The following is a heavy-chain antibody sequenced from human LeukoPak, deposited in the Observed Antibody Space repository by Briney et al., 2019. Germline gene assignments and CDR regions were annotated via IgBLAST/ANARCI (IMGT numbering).Heavy chain of an antibody. Sequence: SETLSLTCTVSGGSISSGGYYWSWIRQHPGKGLEWIGYIYYSGSTYYNPSLKSRVTISVDTSKNQFSLKLSSVTAADTAVYYCARHVRQADYVWGSYRPIDYWGQGTPVTVSS. CDR3: ARHVRQADYVWGSYRPIDY. CDR1: GGSISSGGYY. CDR2: IYYSGST. J-gene: IGHJ4*02. D-gene: IGHD3-16*02. V-gene: IGHV4-31*03.